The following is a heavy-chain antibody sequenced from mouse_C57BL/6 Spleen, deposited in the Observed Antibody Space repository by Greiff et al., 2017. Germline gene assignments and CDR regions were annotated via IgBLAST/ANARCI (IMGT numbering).Heavy chain of an antibody. CDR1: GFSLTSYG. CDR3: ARQSPTTEGYFDY. J-gene: IGHJ2*01. V-gene: IGHV2-6-1*01. Sequence: VKLMESGPGLVAPSQSLSITCTVSGFSLTSYGVHWVRQPPGKGLEWLVVIWSDGSTTYNSALKSRLSISKDNSKSQVFLKMNSLQTDDTAMYYCARQSPTTEGYFDYWGQGTTLTVSS. D-gene: IGHD1-1*01. CDR2: IWSDGST.